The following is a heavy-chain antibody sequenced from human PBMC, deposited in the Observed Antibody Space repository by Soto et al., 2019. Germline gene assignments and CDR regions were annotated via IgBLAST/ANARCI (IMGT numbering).Heavy chain of an antibody. V-gene: IGHV3-33*01. CDR1: GFTFSSYG. CDR3: ARDLGYNSGSKDYYYYYGMDV. J-gene: IGHJ6*02. CDR2: IWYDGSNK. Sequence: GGSLRLSCAASGFTFSSYGMHWVRQAPGKGLEGVAVIWYDGSNKYYADSVKGRFTISRDNSKNTLYLQMNSLRAEDTAMYYCARDLGYNSGSKDYYYYYGMDVWGQGTTVTVSS. D-gene: IGHD6-19*01.